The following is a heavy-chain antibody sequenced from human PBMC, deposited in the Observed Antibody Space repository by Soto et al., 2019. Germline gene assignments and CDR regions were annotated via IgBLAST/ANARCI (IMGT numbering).Heavy chain of an antibody. CDR1: GFTFSDHY. CDR2: SRDKVHSHTT. D-gene: IGHD5-12*01. CDR3: ARGVVSTGYFDY. V-gene: IGHV3-72*01. Sequence: ESGGGLVQPGGSLRLSCAASGFTFSDHYMDWVRQAPGKGLEWVGRSRDKVHSHTTEYAASVKGRFPISRGDSENSLYLQMNSLKTEDTAVYYCARGVVSTGYFDYWGQGTLVTVSS. J-gene: IGHJ4*02.